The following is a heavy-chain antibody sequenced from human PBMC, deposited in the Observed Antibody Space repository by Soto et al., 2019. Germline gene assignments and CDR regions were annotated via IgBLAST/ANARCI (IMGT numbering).Heavy chain of an antibody. V-gene: IGHV3-30*18. J-gene: IGHJ5*02. Sequence: PGGSLRLSCAASGFTFGSYCMHWVRQAPGKGLEWVAVISYDGSNKYYADSVKGRFTISRDNSKNTLYLQMNSLRAEDTAVYYCAKDWSHGFDPWGQGTLVTVS. CDR2: ISYDGSNK. CDR1: GFTFGSYC. CDR3: AKDWSHGFDP.